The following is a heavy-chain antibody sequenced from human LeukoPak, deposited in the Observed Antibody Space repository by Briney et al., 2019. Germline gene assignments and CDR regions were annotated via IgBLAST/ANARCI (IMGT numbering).Heavy chain of an antibody. CDR3: ARGYYYDSSGYYSDAFDI. CDR1: GFTFSSYG. Sequence: PGGSLRLSCAASGFTFSSYGMHWVRQAPGKGLEWVSVIYSGGSTYYADSVKGRFTISRDNSKNTLYLQMNSLRAEDTAVYYCARGYYYDSSGYYSDAFDIWGQGTMVTVSS. CDR2: IYSGGST. V-gene: IGHV3-66*01. J-gene: IGHJ3*02. D-gene: IGHD3-22*01.